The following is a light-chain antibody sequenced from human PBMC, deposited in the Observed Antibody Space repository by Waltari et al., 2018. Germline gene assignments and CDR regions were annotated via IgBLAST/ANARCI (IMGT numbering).Light chain of an antibody. CDR1: NIGSYS. CDR2: YDS. CDR3: HVWHPDVDPGV. V-gene: IGLV3-21*04. Sequence: SYVLTQPPSVSVAPGETARITCGGDNIGSYSVHWYQQRPGQAPMLVIYYDSDRPSGIPGRFSGSNSGTTATLTISRVEAGDEAKYYCHVWHPDVDPGVFGTGTDVTVL. J-gene: IGLJ1*01.